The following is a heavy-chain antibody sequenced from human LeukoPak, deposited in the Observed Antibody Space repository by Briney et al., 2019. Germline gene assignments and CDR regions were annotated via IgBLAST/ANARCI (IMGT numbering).Heavy chain of an antibody. CDR2: MNPNSGNT. J-gene: IGHJ3*02. CDR1: GYTFTSYD. Sequence: ASVKVSCKASGYTFTSYDINWVRQATGQGLEWMGWMNPNSGNTGYAQKFQGRVTITTNTSISTAYMDLSSLRSEATAVYYCARAYYDYVWGSYRLMATDTWGQGTMVTVSS. D-gene: IGHD3-16*02. V-gene: IGHV1-8*03. CDR3: ARAYYDYVWGSYRLMATDT.